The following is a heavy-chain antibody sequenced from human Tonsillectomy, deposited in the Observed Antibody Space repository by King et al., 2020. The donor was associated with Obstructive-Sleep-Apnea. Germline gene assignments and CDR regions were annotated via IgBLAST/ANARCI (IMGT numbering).Heavy chain of an antibody. CDR3: ARTGGFGEYFDY. V-gene: IGHV4-31*11. D-gene: IGHD3-10*01. CDR1: GGSISSSDYY. Sequence: QLQESGPGLVKPSQTLSLTCAVSGGSISSSDYYWSWIRQHPGKGLEWIGYIYYSGSTFYNPSLKSRGTISVDTSKNQLSLKLTSVTAADTAVDYCARTGGFGEYFDYWGQGTLVTVSS. CDR2: IYYSGST. J-gene: IGHJ4*02.